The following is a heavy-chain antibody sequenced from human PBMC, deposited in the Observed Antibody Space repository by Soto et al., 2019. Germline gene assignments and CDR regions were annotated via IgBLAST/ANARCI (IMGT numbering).Heavy chain of an antibody. CDR2: IYYSGST. J-gene: IGHJ4*02. CDR3: ARVDGYYKEYYFDY. CDR1: GGSISSYY. V-gene: IGHV4-59*01. Sequence: PSETLSLTCTVSGGSISSYYWSWIRQPPGKGLEWIGYIYYSGSTNYNPSLKSRVTISVDTSKNQFSLKLSSVTAADTAVYYCARVDGYYKEYYFDYWGQGTMVTV. D-gene: IGHD3-22*01.